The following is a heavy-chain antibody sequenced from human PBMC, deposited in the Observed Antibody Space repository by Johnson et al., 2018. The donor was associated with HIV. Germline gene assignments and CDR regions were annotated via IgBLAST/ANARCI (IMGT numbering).Heavy chain of an antibody. D-gene: IGHD3-3*01. CDR1: GFTFSSYG. CDR2: ISWNSDTI. Sequence: VQLVESGGGVVQPGRSLRLSCAASGFTFSSYGMHWVRQAPGKGLEWVSGISWNSDTIGYADSVKGRFAISRDNAKNSLYLQMNSLRAEDTALYYCAKGGPLFVDAFDIWGLGTMVTVSS. V-gene: IGHV3-9*01. J-gene: IGHJ3*02. CDR3: AKGGPLFVDAFDI.